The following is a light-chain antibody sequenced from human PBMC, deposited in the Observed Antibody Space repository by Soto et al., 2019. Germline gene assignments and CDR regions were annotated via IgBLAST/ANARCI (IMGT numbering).Light chain of an antibody. Sequence: QSALTQPRSVSGSPGQSVTISCTGTSSDVGGYNYVSWYQQHPGKAPKLMIYDVSKRPSGVPDRFSGSKSGNTGSLTISGLQAEDEADYYCCSYAGSYTDVFGTGTKLTVL. V-gene: IGLV2-11*01. CDR3: CSYAGSYTDV. CDR1: SSDVGGYNY. J-gene: IGLJ1*01. CDR2: DVS.